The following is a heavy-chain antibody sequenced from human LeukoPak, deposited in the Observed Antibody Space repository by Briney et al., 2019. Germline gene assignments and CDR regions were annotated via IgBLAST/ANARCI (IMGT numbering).Heavy chain of an antibody. CDR1: GFTFSSYA. D-gene: IGHD3-22*01. CDR3: AKGTTMIVVVITSYYYYGMDV. J-gene: IGHJ6*02. CDR2: ISGSGGST. V-gene: IGHV3-23*01. Sequence: GASLRLSCAASGFTFSSYAMSWVRQDPGKGLEWVSAISGSGGSTYYADSVKGRFTISRDNSKNTLYLQMNSLRAEDTAVYYCAKGTTMIVVVITSYYYYGMDVWGQGTTVTVSS.